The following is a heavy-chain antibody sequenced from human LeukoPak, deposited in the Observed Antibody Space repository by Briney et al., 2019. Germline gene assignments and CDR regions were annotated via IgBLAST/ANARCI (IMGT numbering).Heavy chain of an antibody. CDR2: ISSSSSYI. V-gene: IGHV3-21*01. CDR3: ASELGDYYDSRGY. J-gene: IGHJ4*02. D-gene: IGHD3-22*01. CDR1: GFTFSSYS. Sequence: VGSPRLSCAASGFTFSSYSMNWVRQAPGKGLEWVSSISSSSSYIYYADSVKGRFTISRDNAKNSLYLQMNSLRAEDTAVYYCASELGDYYDSRGYWGQGTLVTVSS.